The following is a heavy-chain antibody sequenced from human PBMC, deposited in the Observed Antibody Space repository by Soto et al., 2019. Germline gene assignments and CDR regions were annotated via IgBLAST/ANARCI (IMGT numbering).Heavy chain of an antibody. D-gene: IGHD2-15*01. V-gene: IGHV1-69*13. CDR3: ARDGYCSGGSCPLGY. CDR2: IIPIFGTA. Sequence: SVKVSCKASGGTFSSYAISWVRQAPGQGLEWMGCIIPIFGTANYAQKFQGRVTITADESTSTAYMELSSLRSEDTAVYYCARDGYCSGGSCPLGYGGQGTLVTVSS. CDR1: GGTFSSYA. J-gene: IGHJ4*02.